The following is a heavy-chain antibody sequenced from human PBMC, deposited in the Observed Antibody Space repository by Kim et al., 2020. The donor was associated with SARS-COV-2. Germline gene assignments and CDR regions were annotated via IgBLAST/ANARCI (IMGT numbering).Heavy chain of an antibody. Sequence: SETLSLTCAVYGGSFTGYYWSWIRQPPGKGLEWIGEINHSGSTTYNPSLKSRLTISVDTSKNQFSLNLSSVTAADTSVYYCARPSPKNSGYDAWGQGTLVTVSS. CDR1: GGSFTGYY. CDR2: INHSGST. V-gene: IGHV4-34*01. CDR3: ARPSPKNSGYDA. J-gene: IGHJ4*02. D-gene: IGHD5-12*01.